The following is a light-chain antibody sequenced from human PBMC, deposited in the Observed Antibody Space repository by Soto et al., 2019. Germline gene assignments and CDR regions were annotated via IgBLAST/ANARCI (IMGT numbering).Light chain of an antibody. Sequence: IVMTQSPATLSLSPGERATLSCRASQSVATNLAWYQQKPGQAPRLLIYEASTRATGIPARFSGSGTGTEFTLTISSLQSEDFAVYYCQHRTHWPSFGQWTNLEIK. J-gene: IGKJ2*01. CDR3: QHRTHWPS. V-gene: IGKV3-15*01. CDR2: EAS. CDR1: QSVATN.